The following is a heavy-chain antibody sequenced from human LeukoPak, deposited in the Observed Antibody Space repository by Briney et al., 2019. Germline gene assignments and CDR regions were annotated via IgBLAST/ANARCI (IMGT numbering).Heavy chain of an antibody. J-gene: IGHJ4*02. D-gene: IGHD5-12*01. CDR1: GFTFSRYW. CDR2: IKPDGSEK. CDR3: ARDNSGSDPEHWAR. V-gene: IGHV3-7*05. Sequence: GGSLRLSCAASGFTFSRYWMSWVRQAPGKGLERVANIKPDGSEKYYVDSVKGRFTISRDNAKNSLYLQMNSLRAEDTAVYYCARDNSGSDPEHWARWGQGTLVIVSS.